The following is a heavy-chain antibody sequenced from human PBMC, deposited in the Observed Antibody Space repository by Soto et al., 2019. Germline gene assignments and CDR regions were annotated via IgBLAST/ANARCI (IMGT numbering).Heavy chain of an antibody. CDR3: ASWAGYYYDSSGYYLDAFDI. CDR2: IIPIFGTA. V-gene: IGHV1-69*13. D-gene: IGHD3-22*01. J-gene: IGHJ3*02. Sequence: SLKVSCKSSGGTFSSYAIIWVRQAPGQGLEWMGGIIPIFGTANYAQKFQGRVTITADESTSTAYMELSSLRSEDTAVYYCASWAGYYYDSSGYYLDAFDIWGQGTMVNVSS. CDR1: GGTFSSYA.